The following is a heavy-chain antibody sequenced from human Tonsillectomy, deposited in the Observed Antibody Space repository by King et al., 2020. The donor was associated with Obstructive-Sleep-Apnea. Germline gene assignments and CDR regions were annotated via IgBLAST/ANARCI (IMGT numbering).Heavy chain of an antibody. CDR2: ISWNSGSI. Sequence: VQLVESGGGLVQPGRSLRLSCAASGFTFDDYAMHWVRQAPGKGLEWVLGISWNSGSIGYADSVKGRFTISRDNAKNSLYLQMNSLRAEDTALYYCASLDIVVVPAASGDYYYGMDVWGQGTTVTVSS. V-gene: IGHV3-9*01. CDR3: ASLDIVVVPAASGDYYYGMDV. J-gene: IGHJ6*02. D-gene: IGHD2-2*01. CDR1: GFTFDDYA.